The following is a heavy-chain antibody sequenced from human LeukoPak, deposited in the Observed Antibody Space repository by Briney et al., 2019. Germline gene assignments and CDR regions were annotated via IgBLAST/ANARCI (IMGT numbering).Heavy chain of an antibody. Sequence: PGGSLRLSCAASGFTFSSYAMSWVRQAPGKGLEWVSAISGSGGSTYYADSVKGRFTISRDNSKNTLYLRMNSLRAEDTAVYYCARAINLVVYANWGQGTLVTVSS. CDR2: ISGSGGST. CDR3: ARAINLVVYAN. CDR1: GFTFSSYA. D-gene: IGHD2-8*02. V-gene: IGHV3-23*01. J-gene: IGHJ4*02.